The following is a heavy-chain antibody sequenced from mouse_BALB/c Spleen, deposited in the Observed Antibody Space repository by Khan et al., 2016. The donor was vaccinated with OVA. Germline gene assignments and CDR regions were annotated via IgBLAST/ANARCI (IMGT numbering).Heavy chain of an antibody. J-gene: IGHJ2*01. CDR3: ARGNYYGYYFDY. Sequence: VQLKESGPGLVKPSQSLSLTCTVTGYSITSGYAWNWIRQFPGNKLEWMGYISYSGVTSYTPSLKSRISITRDTSKNQFFLQLNSVTTEDTATYYCARGNYYGYYFDYWGQGTTLTGSS. D-gene: IGHD1-1*01. V-gene: IGHV3-2*02. CDR1: GYSITSGYA. CDR2: ISYSGVT.